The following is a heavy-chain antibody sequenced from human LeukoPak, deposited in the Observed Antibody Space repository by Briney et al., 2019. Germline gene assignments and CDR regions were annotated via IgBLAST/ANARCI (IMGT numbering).Heavy chain of an antibody. CDR3: AGEEYSSGWDHYYGMDV. V-gene: IGHV3-30-3*01. CDR1: TFIFSDYA. CDR2: ISYDGSNK. D-gene: IGHD6-19*01. J-gene: IGHJ6*02. Sequence: GGSLRLSCAASTFIFSDYAMHWVRQAPGKGLEWVAVISYDGSNKYYADSVKGRFTISRDNSKNTLYLQMNSLRAEDTAVYYCAGEEYSSGWDHYYGMDVWGQGTTVTVSS.